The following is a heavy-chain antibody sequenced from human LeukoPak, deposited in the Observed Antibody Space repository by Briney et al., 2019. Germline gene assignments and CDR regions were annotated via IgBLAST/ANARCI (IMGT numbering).Heavy chain of an antibody. V-gene: IGHV1-69*06. Sequence: SVKVSCKASVGTFSSYAISWVRQAPGQGLEWMGGIIPIFGTANYAQKFQGRVTITADKSTSTAYMELSSLRSEDTAVYYCARSTLYCSSTSCYVSYYYGMDVWGKGTTVTVSS. D-gene: IGHD2-2*01. CDR3: ARSTLYCSSTSCYVSYYYGMDV. CDR1: VGTFSSYA. J-gene: IGHJ6*04. CDR2: IIPIFGTA.